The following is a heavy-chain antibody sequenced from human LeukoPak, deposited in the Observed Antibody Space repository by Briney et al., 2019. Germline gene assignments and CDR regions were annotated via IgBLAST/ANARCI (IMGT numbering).Heavy chain of an antibody. CDR3: ATGITGTYWYFDL. CDR2: INHSGST. Sequence: PSETLSLTCAVYGGSFSGYYWSWIRQPPGKGLEWIGEINHSGSTNYNPSLKSRVTISVDTSKNQFSLKLSSVTAADTAVYYCATGITGTYWYFDLWGRGTLVTVSS. J-gene: IGHJ2*01. D-gene: IGHD1-20*01. V-gene: IGHV4-34*01. CDR1: GGSFSGYY.